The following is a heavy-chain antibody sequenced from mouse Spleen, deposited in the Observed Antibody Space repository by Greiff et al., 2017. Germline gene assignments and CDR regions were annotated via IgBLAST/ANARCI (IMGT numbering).Heavy chain of an antibody. J-gene: IGHJ2*01. V-gene: IGHV1-66*01. CDR2: IYPGSGNT. Sequence: VKLMESGPELVKPGASVKISCKASGYSFTSYYIHWVKQRPGQGLEWIGWIYPGSGNTKYNEKFKGKATLTADTSSSTAYMQLSSLTSEDSAVYYCARAHYDYWGQGTTLTVSS. CDR1: GYSFTSYY. CDR3: ARAHYDY.